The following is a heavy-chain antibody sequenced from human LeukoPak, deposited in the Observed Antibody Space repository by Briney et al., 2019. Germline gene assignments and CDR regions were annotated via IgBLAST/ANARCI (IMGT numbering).Heavy chain of an antibody. CDR2: IYYSGST. D-gene: IGHD6-19*01. J-gene: IGHJ4*02. CDR1: GGSISSYY. V-gene: IGHV4-59*01. CDR3: AREAREQWLSHYLDY. Sequence: PSETLSLTCTVSGGSISSYYWSWIRQPPGKGLEWIGYIYYSGSTNYNPSLKSRVTISVDTSKNQFSLKLSSVTAADTAVYYCAREAREQWLSHYLDYWGQGTLVTVSS.